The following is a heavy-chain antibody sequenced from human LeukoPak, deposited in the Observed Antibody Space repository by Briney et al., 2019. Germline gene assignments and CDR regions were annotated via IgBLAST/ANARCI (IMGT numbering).Heavy chain of an antibody. Sequence: SETLSLTCTVSGGSISSYYWSWIRQPPGKGLEWIGYIYYSGSTNYNPSLKSRVTISVDTSKNQFSLKLSSVTAADTAVYYCARPTKSHAFDIWGLGTMVTVSS. J-gene: IGHJ3*02. CDR2: IYYSGST. CDR3: ARPTKSHAFDI. V-gene: IGHV4-59*08. CDR1: GGSISSYY.